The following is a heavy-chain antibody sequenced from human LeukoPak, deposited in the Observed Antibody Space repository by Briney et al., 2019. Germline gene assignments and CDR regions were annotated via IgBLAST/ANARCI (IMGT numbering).Heavy chain of an antibody. CDR1: GFSFSDSY. D-gene: IGHD2-8*01. CDR2: ISPSSHDI. CDR3: STDPRLLTY. Sequence: GGSLRLSCVVSGFSFSDSYMTWLRQTPGKGLESLAYISPSSHDIYYADSVKGRFTISRDNARTSLYLQMNSLGPDDTALYYCSTDPRLLTYWGHGTLVTVSS. V-gene: IGHV3-11*01. J-gene: IGHJ4*01.